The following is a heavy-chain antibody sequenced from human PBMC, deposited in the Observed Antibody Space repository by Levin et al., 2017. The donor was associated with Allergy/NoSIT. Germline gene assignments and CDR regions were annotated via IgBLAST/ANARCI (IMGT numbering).Heavy chain of an antibody. V-gene: IGHV3-23*01. D-gene: IGHD3-16*01. Sequence: LSLTCAASGFTFTNYPMHWVRQAPGMGLDWVSGMDTSGGTDYADSVKGRITISRDTSKSTLYLQMNSLRAEDTAIYYCAKARAFGGAKYGMYVWGQGTTVTVSS. CDR1: GFTFTNYP. CDR3: AKARAFGGAKYGMYV. J-gene: IGHJ6*02. CDR2: MDTSGGT.